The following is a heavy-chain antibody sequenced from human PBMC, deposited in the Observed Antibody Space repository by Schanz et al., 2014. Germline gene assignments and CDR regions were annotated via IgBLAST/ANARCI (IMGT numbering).Heavy chain of an antibody. CDR2: ISGSGDDT. Sequence: QVQLVESGGGVVQPGRSLRLSCATSGFTFSSYGMHWVRQAPGKGLEWVSVISGSGDDTYYADSVKGRFTISRDNSKNTVYLQMNSLRSEDTAVYYCTRDRGALINHNDALDLWGQGTMVSVSS. CDR1: GFTFSSYG. J-gene: IGHJ3*01. D-gene: IGHD3-16*01. V-gene: IGHV3-NL1*01. CDR3: TRDRGALINHNDALDL.